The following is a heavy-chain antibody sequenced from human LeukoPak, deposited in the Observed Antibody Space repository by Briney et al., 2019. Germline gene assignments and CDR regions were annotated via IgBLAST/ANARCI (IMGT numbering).Heavy chain of an antibody. V-gene: IGHV4-39*01. D-gene: IGHD6-13*01. CDR3: ARHTAAAGSSEQGHFDY. CDR1: GGSISSSSYY. J-gene: IGHJ4*02. CDR2: IYYSGST. Sequence: PSETLSLTCTVSGGSISSSSYYWGWIRQPPGKRLEWIGSIYYSGSTYYNPSLKSRVTISVDTSKNQFSLKLSSVTAADTAVYYCARHTAAAGSSEQGHFDYWGQGTLVTVSS.